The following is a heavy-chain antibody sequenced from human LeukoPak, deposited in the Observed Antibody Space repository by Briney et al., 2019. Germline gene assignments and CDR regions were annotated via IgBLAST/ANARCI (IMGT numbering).Heavy chain of an antibody. D-gene: IGHD1-26*01. CDR1: GGSISSYY. CDR2: IYYSGST. V-gene: IGHV4-59*01. J-gene: IGHJ4*02. Sequence: SETLSLTCTVSGGSISSYYWSWIRQPPGKGLEWIGYIYYSGSTNYNPSLKSRVTTSVDTSKNQFSLKLSSVTAADTAVYYCAREVGGQIDYWGQGTLVTVSS. CDR3: AREVGGQIDY.